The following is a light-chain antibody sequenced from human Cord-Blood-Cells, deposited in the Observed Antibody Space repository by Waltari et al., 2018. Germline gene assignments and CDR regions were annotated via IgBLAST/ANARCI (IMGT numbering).Light chain of an antibody. Sequence: DIVMSQSPPSLPVNPGEPASISFRSSQSLLHSNGYNYLDWYLQKPGQSPQLLIYLGSNRASGVPDRFSGSGSGTDFTLKISRVEAEDVGVYYCMQALQTPWTFGQGTEVEIK. CDR1: QSLLHSNGYNY. CDR2: LGS. CDR3: MQALQTPWT. J-gene: IGKJ1*01. V-gene: IGKV2-28*01.